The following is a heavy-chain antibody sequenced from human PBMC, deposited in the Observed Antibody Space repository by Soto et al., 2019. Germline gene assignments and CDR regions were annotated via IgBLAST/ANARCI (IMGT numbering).Heavy chain of an antibody. V-gene: IGHV1-2*02. CDR1: GYTFTGYY. D-gene: IGHD3-3*01. J-gene: IGHJ5*02. CDR3: ARDVSGWRGYLNWFDP. Sequence: AAVKVSCKASGYTFTGYYMHWVRQAPGQGLEWMGWINPNSGGTNYAQKFQGRVTMTRDTSISTAYMELSRLRSDDTAVYYCARDVSGWRGYLNWFDPWGQGTLVTVSS. CDR2: INPNSGGT.